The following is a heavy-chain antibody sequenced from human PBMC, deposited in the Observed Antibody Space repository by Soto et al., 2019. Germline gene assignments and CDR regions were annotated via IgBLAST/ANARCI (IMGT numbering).Heavy chain of an antibody. V-gene: IGHV1-2*04. CDR2: INPNGGGT. CDR1: GYTFTGYY. D-gene: IGHD5-12*01. Sequence: QVQLVQSGAEVKKPGASVKVSCKASGYTFTGYYMHWVRQAPGQGLEWMGWINPNGGGTNYAQKLPGWDTMTGDKSISTADMELSRLRSDDTAVYYCARAGARRDGYNYDYWGQGTLVTVSS. CDR3: ARAGARRDGYNYDY. J-gene: IGHJ4*02.